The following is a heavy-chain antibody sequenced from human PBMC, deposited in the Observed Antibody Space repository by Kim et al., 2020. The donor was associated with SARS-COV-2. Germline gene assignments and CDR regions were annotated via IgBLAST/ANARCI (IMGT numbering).Heavy chain of an antibody. Sequence: EYAASVKGRFTISRDDSKSIAYLQMNSLKTEDTAVYYCTPSSNWNYVWSVWGQGTTVTVSS. CDR3: TPSSNWNYVWSV. D-gene: IGHD1-7*01. V-gene: IGHV3-49*02. J-gene: IGHJ6*02.